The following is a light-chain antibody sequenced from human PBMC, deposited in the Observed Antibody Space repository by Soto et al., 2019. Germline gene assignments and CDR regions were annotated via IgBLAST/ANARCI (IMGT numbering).Light chain of an antibody. J-gene: IGLJ2*01. Sequence: QSVLTQPPSESGTPGQRVTISCSGSGSSIGTNTVNWYRQLPGSAPKLLIYGNNQRPSGVPDRFSGSKSGTSASLAISGLQSEDEAEYYCAAWDGSLNNVLFGGGTQLTVL. V-gene: IGLV1-44*01. CDR2: GNN. CDR1: GSSIGTNT. CDR3: AAWDGSLNNVL.